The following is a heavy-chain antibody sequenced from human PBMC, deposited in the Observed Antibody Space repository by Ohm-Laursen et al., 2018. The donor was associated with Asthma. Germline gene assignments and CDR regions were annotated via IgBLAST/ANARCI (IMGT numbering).Heavy chain of an antibody. CDR3: ARDSTTRVSFSMDV. D-gene: IGHD1-1*01. CDR1: GFTFSNYN. V-gene: IGHV3-48*02. Sequence: LSLTCAASGFTFSNYNMNWVRQAPGKGLEWLSYISSTGSPIYYADSVKGRFTISRDNAKNSLYLQMNSLRDEDTAVYYCARDSTTRVSFSMDVWGQGTTVTVSS. J-gene: IGHJ6*02. CDR2: ISSTGSPI.